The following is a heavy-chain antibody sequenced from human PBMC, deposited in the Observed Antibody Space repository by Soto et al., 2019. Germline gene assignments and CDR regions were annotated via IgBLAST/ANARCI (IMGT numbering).Heavy chain of an antibody. CDR3: ARGRLGAARQDY. D-gene: IGHD6-6*01. CDR1: GYTFTSYD. Sequence: ASLKVSCKASGYTFTSYDINWVRQATGQGLEWMGWMNPNSGNTGYAQKFQGRVTMTRNTSISTAYMELSSLRSEDTAVYYCARGRLGAARQDYWGQGTLVTVSS. V-gene: IGHV1-8*01. J-gene: IGHJ4*02. CDR2: MNPNSGNT.